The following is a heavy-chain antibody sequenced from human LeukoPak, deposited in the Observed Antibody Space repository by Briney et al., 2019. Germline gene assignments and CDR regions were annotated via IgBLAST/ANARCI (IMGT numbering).Heavy chain of an antibody. CDR3: VREESGSYLDY. J-gene: IGHJ4*02. Sequence: GASVKVSCKSFGFTFTNYLLHWVRQAPGQGLEWVGRIAPSVDTTNYAQKFRGRVTMTRDTSTSTVYMELSSLRSDDTAIYYCVREESGSYLDYWGQGILVTVSS. D-gene: IGHD3-16*02. V-gene: IGHV1-46*01. CDR2: IAPSVDTT. CDR1: GFTFTNYL.